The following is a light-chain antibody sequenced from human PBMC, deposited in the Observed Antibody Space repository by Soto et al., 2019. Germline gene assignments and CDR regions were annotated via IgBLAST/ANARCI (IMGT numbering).Light chain of an antibody. V-gene: IGKV2D-29*02. CDR1: QCLLHSDGKTS. CDR2: EVS. Sequence: DIMMTQTPPSLSVTPGQPASISCKSIQCLLHSDGKTSLYWYLQKPGQSPQLLLYEVSNRFSGVPDRFSGSGSGTDLTLKISRVEAEDVGVYYCMQSIQLPITFGQGTRLEIK. CDR3: MQSIQLPIT. J-gene: IGKJ5*01.